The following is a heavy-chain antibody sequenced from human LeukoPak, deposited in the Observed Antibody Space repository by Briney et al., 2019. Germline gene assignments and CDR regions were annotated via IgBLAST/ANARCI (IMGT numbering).Heavy chain of an antibody. J-gene: IGHJ4*02. CDR3: ARDPPVAGTS. Sequence: SETLSLTCTVSGGSISSRSYYWGWIRQPPGKGLVWIGKISDSGNSYYSPSLRSRVTISIDTSKNQFSLKLSSATATDTAVYYCARDPPVAGTSWGQGTLVTVSS. V-gene: IGHV4-39*02. D-gene: IGHD6-19*01. CDR1: GGSISSRSYY. CDR2: ISDSGNS.